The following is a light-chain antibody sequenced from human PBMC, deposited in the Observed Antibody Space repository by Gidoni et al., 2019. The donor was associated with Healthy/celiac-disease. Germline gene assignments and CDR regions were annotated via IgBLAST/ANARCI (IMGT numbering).Light chain of an antibody. V-gene: IGKV1-5*03. Sequence: DIQMTQSPSTLSASVGDRVTITCRASESISNWLAWYQHRPGRAPRLMIYEGSNLESGVPSRFSGGGSGTDFTLTITSLQSDDFATYCCQQYSRYPYNLGQGTKLEIK. CDR1: ESISNW. J-gene: IGKJ2*01. CDR2: EGS. CDR3: QQYSRYPYN.